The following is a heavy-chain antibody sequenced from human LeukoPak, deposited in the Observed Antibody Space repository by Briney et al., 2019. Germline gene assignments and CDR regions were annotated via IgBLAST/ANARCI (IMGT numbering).Heavy chain of an antibody. CDR1: GYTFTGYY. Sequence: ASVKVSCKASGYTFTGYYMHWVRQAPGQGLEWMGWINPNNGGTYFAQKFQGRVTLTRDTSISTASMELSSLRSDDTAVYYCARDGIAGGRGDAFDIWGQGTMVTVSS. CDR2: INPNNGGT. V-gene: IGHV1-2*02. J-gene: IGHJ3*02. CDR3: ARDGIAGGRGDAFDI. D-gene: IGHD1-26*01.